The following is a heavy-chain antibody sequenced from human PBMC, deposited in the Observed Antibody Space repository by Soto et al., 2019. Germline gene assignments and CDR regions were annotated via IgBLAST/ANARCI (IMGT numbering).Heavy chain of an antibody. V-gene: IGHV4-39*01. D-gene: IGHD3-9*01. CDR2: IYYSGST. J-gene: IGHJ5*02. Sequence: SETLSLTCTVSGGSISSSSYYWGWIRQPPGKGLEWIGSIYYSGSTYYNPSLKSRVTISVDTSKNQFSLKLSSVTAADTAVYYCARQPAEYYDILTGYNWFDPWGQGTLVTVSS. CDR1: GGSISSSSYY. CDR3: ARQPAEYYDILTGYNWFDP.